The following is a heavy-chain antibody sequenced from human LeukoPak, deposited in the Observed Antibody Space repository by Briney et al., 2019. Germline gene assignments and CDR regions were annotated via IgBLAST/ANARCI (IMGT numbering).Heavy chain of an antibody. CDR2: ISPSGSIS. J-gene: IGHJ5*02. D-gene: IGHD3-9*01. Sequence: GGSLRLSSAASGFTFSSHGINWVRQAPGKGLEWVSGISPSGSISYYADSVKGRFTISRDNSKYTVSLQMNSLRAEDTALYYCARDLDWGAFDAWGQGTLVTVSS. CDR3: ARDLDWGAFDA. V-gene: IGHV3-23*01. CDR1: GFTFSSHG.